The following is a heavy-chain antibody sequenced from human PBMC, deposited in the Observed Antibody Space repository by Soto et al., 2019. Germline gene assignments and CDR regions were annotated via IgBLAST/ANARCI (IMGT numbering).Heavy chain of an antibody. Sequence: PGGSLRLSCAASGFTFSSYGMHWVRQAPGKGLEWVAVIWYDGSNKYYADSVKGRFTISRDNSKNTLYLQMNSLRAEDTAVYYCARDSVADLVYYYYGMDVWGQGTTATVSS. CDR1: GFTFSSYG. D-gene: IGHD6-19*01. CDR2: IWYDGSNK. CDR3: ARDSVADLVYYYYGMDV. J-gene: IGHJ6*02. V-gene: IGHV3-33*01.